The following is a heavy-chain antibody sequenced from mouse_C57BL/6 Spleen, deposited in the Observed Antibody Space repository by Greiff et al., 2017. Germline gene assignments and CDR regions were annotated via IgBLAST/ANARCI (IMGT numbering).Heavy chain of an antibody. CDR2: IYPNNGGT. CDR3: ANYYGSSSFDY. D-gene: IGHD1-1*01. CDR1: GYTFTDYY. V-gene: IGHV1-26*01. Sequence: VQLQQSGPELVKPGASVKISCKASGYTFTDYYMNWVKQSHGKSLEWIGYIYPNNGGTSYNKKFKGKATWTVDKSSSTAYMELRSLTSADSAVYYCANYYGSSSFDYWGQGTTLTVSS. J-gene: IGHJ2*01.